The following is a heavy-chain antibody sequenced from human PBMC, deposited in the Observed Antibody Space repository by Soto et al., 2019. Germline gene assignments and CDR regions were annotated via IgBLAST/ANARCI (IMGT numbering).Heavy chain of an antibody. Sequence: QPGGSLRLSCEGSGFTFSDYYISWIRQAPGKGLEWVSAISGSGGSTYYADSVKGRFTISRDNSKNTLYLQMNSLRAEDTAVYYCAKDPGYSSGWYVGYWGQGTLVTVSS. V-gene: IGHV3-23*01. CDR2: ISGSGGST. CDR3: AKDPGYSSGWYVGY. J-gene: IGHJ4*02. D-gene: IGHD6-19*01. CDR1: GFTFSDYY.